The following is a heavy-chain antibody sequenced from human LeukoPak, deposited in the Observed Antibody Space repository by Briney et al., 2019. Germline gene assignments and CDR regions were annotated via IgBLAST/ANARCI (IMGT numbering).Heavy chain of an antibody. CDR2: IRYDGTVK. J-gene: IGHJ4*02. CDR3: AKDTAVQFLEPAF. CDR1: GLNFRTSW. Sequence: PGGSLRLSCTASGLNFRTSWMSWVRQSPGKGLEFLANIRYDGTVKNYMDSVKGRFTISRDNSLNTLYLQMNSLRVEDTAIYYCAKDTAVQFLEPAFWGQGTLVTVSS. V-gene: IGHV3-7*01. D-gene: IGHD3-3*01.